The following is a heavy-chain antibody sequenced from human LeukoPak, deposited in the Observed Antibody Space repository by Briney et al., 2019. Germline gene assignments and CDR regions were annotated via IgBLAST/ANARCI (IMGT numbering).Heavy chain of an antibody. CDR2: MNPNSGNT. V-gene: IGHV1-8*01. J-gene: IGHJ4*02. CDR1: GYTFTSYD. CDR3: AREGLDCSSTSCQPYYFDY. D-gene: IGHD2-2*01. Sequence: ASVKVSCKASGYTFTSYDINWVRQATGQGLEWMGWMNPNSGNTGYAQKFQGRVTMTRNTSISTAYMELSSLRAEDTAVYYCAREGLDCSSTSCQPYYFDYWGQGTLVTVSS.